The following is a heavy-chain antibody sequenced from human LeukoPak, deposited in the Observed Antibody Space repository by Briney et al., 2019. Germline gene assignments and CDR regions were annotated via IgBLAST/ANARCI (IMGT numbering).Heavy chain of an antibody. V-gene: IGHV1-24*01. CDR1: GYTLTKLS. CDR3: ATETRLRFLEWLPN. D-gene: IGHD3-3*01. J-gene: IGHJ4*02. CDR2: FDPEDGET. Sequence: ASVKVSCKVSGYTLTKLSMHWVRQAPGKGLEWMGGFDPEDGETIYAQKFQGRVTMTEDTSTDTAYMKLSSLRSEDTAVYYCATETRLRFLEWLPNWGQGTLVTVSS.